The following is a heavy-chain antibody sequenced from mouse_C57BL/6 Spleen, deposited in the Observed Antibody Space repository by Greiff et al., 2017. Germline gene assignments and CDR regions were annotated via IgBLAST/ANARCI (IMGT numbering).Heavy chain of an antibody. Sequence: QVQLKESGAELAKPGASVKLSCKASGYTFTSYWMHWVKQRPGQGLEWIGYINPSSGYTKYNQKFKDKATLTEDKSSSTAYMQLSSLTYEDSAVYYCARGGLKDYAMDYWGQGTSVTVSS. CDR1: GYTFTSYW. V-gene: IGHV1-7*01. J-gene: IGHJ4*01. CDR3: ARGGLKDYAMDY. CDR2: INPSSGYT.